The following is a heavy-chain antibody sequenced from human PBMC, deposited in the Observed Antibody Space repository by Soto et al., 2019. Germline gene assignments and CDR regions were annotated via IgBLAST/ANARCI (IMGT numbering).Heavy chain of an antibody. CDR3: ARDGYSGYDEEKINWFDP. J-gene: IGHJ5*02. Sequence: QVQLVQSGAEVKKPGASVKVSCKASGYTFTSYYMHWVRRAPGQGLEWMGIINPSGGSTSYAQKFQGRVTMTRDTSTSTVYMELSSLRSEDTAVYYCARDGYSGYDEEKINWFDPWGQGTLVTVSS. D-gene: IGHD5-12*01. CDR1: GYTFTSYY. CDR2: INPSGGST. V-gene: IGHV1-46*01.